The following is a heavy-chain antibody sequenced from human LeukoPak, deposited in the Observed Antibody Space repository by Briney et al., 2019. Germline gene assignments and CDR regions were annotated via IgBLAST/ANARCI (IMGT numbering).Heavy chain of an antibody. D-gene: IGHD1-26*01. CDR1: GFTFSSYS. CDR3: ARVVSGSYSNEYFQH. Sequence: NTGGSLRLSCAASGFTFSSYSMNWVRQAPGKGLEWVSSISSSSSYIYYADSVKGRFTISRDNAKNSLYLQMNSLRAEDTAVYYCARVVSGSYSNEYFQHWGQGTLVTVSS. J-gene: IGHJ1*01. V-gene: IGHV3-21*01. CDR2: ISSSSSYI.